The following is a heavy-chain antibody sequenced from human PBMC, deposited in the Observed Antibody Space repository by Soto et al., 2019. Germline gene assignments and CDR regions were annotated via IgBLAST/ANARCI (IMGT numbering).Heavy chain of an antibody. D-gene: IGHD3-10*01. CDR1: GCSFNNYA. V-gene: IGHV1-69*01. J-gene: IGHJ6*02. CDR2: IIPNFDTP. Sequence: QVHLVQSGAEVKKPGSSVKVSCKTSGCSFNNYAVSWVRQAPGQGLEWMGGIIPNFDTPNYAQKFQDRVTIIADESTSTVYMELRSLRSNDTAVYYCAVAMVREILIFESSGMHVWGQGTTVIVSS. CDR3: AVAMVREILIFESSGMHV.